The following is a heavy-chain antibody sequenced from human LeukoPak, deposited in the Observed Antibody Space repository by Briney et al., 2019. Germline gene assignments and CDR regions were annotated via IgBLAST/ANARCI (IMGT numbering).Heavy chain of an antibody. CDR1: GGSNSSYY. CDR2: IYYSGST. D-gene: IGHD5-12*01. CDR3: ARADSGYDSFDY. V-gene: IGHV4-59*01. J-gene: IGHJ4*02. Sequence: PSETLSLTCTVSGGSNSSYYWSWIRQHPGKGLEWIGYIYYSGSTNYNPSLKSRVTISVDTSKNQFSLKLSSVTAADTAVYYCARADSGYDSFDYWGQGTLVTVPS.